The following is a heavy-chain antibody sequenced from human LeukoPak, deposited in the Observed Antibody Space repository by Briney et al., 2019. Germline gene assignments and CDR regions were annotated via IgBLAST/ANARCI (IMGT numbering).Heavy chain of an antibody. CDR1: GFTFSSYW. Sequence: GGSLRLSCAASGFTFSSYWMHWVRQAPGKGPVWVSRINPDGSSTIYADSVKGRFTISRDNAKNTLDLQMNSLRDEDTAVYYCARSAATFDYWGQGTLVTVSS. V-gene: IGHV3-74*01. J-gene: IGHJ4*02. CDR2: INPDGSST. CDR3: ARSAATFDY. D-gene: IGHD6-13*01.